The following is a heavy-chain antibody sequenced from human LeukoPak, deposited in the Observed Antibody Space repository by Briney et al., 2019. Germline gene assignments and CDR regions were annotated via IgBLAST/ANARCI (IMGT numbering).Heavy chain of an antibody. J-gene: IGHJ4*02. Sequence: ASVKVSCKASGYTFTSCGISWVRQAPGQGLEWMGWISAYNGNTNYAQKLQGRVTMTTDTSTSTAYMELRSLRSDDTAVYYCARDYDFWSGYSHYFDYWGQGTLVTVSS. CDR2: ISAYNGNT. CDR3: ARDYDFWSGYSHYFDY. CDR1: GYTFTSCG. D-gene: IGHD3-3*01. V-gene: IGHV1-18*01.